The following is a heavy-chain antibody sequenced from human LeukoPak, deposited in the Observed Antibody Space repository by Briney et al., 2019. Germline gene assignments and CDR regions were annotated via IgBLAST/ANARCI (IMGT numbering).Heavy chain of an antibody. Sequence: SETLSLTCTVPGGSISSYYWSWIRQPPGKGLEWIGYIYYSGSTNYNPSLKSRVTISVDTSKNQFSLKLSSVTAADTAVYYCARTRKTRMAGYGYYFDYWGQGTLVTVSS. CDR3: ARTRKTRMAGYGYYFDY. CDR1: GGSISSYY. CDR2: IYYSGST. D-gene: IGHD5-18*01. J-gene: IGHJ4*02. V-gene: IGHV4-59*08.